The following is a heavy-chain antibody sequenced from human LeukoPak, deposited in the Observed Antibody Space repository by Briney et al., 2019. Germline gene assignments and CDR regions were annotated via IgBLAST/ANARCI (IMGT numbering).Heavy chain of an antibody. CDR1: GGSFSGYY. J-gene: IGHJ4*02. CDR2: INHSGST. V-gene: IGHV4-34*01. D-gene: IGHD6-19*01. CDR3: ARGRVAVAGTLFDY. Sequence: SETLSLTCAVHGGSFSGYYWSWIRQPPGKGLEWIGEINHSGSTNYNPSLKSRVTISVDTSKNQFSLKLSSVTAADTAVYYCARGRVAVAGTLFDYWGQGTLVTVSS.